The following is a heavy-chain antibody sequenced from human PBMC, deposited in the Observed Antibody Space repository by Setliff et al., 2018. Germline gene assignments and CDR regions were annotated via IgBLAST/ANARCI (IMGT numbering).Heavy chain of an antibody. CDR2: ISGYGSRT. D-gene: IGHD4-17*01. Sequence: GESLKISCAASGFTFSRYAMNWVRQTPGKGLEWVSGISGYGSRTYYADSVKGRSTISRDNSQNTMYLQMNSLRAEDTAVYYCARFYGDLKTDWGQGTLVTVSS. CDR3: ARFYGDLKTD. V-gene: IGHV3-23*01. CDR1: GFTFSRYA. J-gene: IGHJ4*02.